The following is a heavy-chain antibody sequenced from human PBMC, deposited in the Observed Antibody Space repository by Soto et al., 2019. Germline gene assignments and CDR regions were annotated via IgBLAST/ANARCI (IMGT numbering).Heavy chain of an antibody. D-gene: IGHD6-13*01. CDR2: ISGSGGSA. J-gene: IGHJ5*01. CDR1: GITFVNNA. CDR3: ATGSKAAVVKNWFDS. Sequence: GGSLRLSCAASGITFVNNAMTWVRQAPGKGLEWVSAISGSGGSAYYVDSVKGRFNISRDSSKNTLYLHMSSLRVEDTALYYCATGSKAAVVKNWFDSWGRGTLVTVSS. V-gene: IGHV3-23*01.